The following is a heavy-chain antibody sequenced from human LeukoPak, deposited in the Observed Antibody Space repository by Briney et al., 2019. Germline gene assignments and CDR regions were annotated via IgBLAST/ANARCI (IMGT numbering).Heavy chain of an antibody. D-gene: IGHD4-23*01. CDR2: IYYTGVT. CDR3: ARERSSSGGHSWFDP. Sequence: SETLSLTCTVSGASITTSGHSWAWIRQPPGKGLEWIGSIYYTGVTSTNPFFRSRMSISVDTSKNQFSLNLTSVTAADAAVYYCARERSSSGGHSWFDPWGQGTLVTVSS. J-gene: IGHJ5*02. V-gene: IGHV4-39*07. CDR1: GASITTSGHS.